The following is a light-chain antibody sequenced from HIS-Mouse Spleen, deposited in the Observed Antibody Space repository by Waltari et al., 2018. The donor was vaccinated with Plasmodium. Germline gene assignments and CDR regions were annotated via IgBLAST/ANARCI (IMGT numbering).Light chain of an antibody. Sequence: SYELTQPPSVSVSPGQTARITCSGAALPTKYAYWYQQNSGHAPVLVIYEDSKRPSGIPERVSGSSSGTMATLTISGAQVEDEADYYCYSTDSSGNHRGFGGGTKLTVL. CDR2: EDS. V-gene: IGLV3-10*01. CDR3: YSTDSSGNHRG. J-gene: IGLJ3*02. CDR1: ALPTKY.